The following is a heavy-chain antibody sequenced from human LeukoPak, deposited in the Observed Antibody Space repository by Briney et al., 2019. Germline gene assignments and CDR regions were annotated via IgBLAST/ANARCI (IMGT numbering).Heavy chain of an antibody. CDR1: GGSISSSNW. V-gene: IGHV4-4*02. CDR3: ARVNRYATRNFDY. D-gene: IGHD1-1*01. CDR2: IYHSGST. J-gene: IGHJ4*02. Sequence: SETLSLTCTVSGGSISSSNWWSWVRQPPGKGLEWIGEIYHSGSTNYNPSLKSRVTISVDKSKNQFSLKLSSVTAADTAVYYCARVNRYATRNFDYWGQGTLVTVSS.